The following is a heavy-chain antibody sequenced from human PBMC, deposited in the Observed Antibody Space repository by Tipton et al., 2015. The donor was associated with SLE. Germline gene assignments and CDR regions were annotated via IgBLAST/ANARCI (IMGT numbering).Heavy chain of an antibody. D-gene: IGHD7-27*01. Sequence: GSLRLSCAASGFTFSDYYMSWIRQAPGKGLEWVSYISSSGSTIYYADSVKGRFTISRDNAKNSLYLQMNSLRAEDTAVYYCARAANWGSRNDAFDIWGQGTMVTVSS. CDR2: ISSSGSTI. CDR3: ARAANWGSRNDAFDI. J-gene: IGHJ3*02. CDR1: GFTFSDYY. V-gene: IGHV3-11*04.